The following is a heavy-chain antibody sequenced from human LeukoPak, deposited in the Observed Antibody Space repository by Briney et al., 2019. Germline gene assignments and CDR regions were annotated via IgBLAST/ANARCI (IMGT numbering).Heavy chain of an antibody. D-gene: IGHD5-12*01. CDR1: GYSFTSYW. J-gene: IGHJ4*02. CDR2: ISPGDSKT. V-gene: IGHV5-51*01. Sequence: GESLKISCKCSGYSFTSYWIGWVRQMPGKGLEWMGIISPGDSKTIYSPSFQGQVTISADKSISTAYLQWSSLKASGTAMYYCARLRGSGYDRFDYWGQGTLVSV. CDR3: ARLRGSGYDRFDY.